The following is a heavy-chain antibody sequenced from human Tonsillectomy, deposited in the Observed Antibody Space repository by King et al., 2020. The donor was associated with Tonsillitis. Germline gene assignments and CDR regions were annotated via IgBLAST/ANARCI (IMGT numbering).Heavy chain of an antibody. V-gene: IGHV3-30*18. D-gene: IGHD1-7*01. CDR3: AKAFSGTYDAFDI. Sequence: VQLVESGGGVVQPERYLRLSCAGSGFTFSDYGMHWVRQAPGKGLEWVAIISYDGSDEYYTDSVKGRFTVSRDNSKNTLYLQMNSLRAEDTAVYYCAKAFSGTYDAFDIWGQGTMVTVSS. CDR2: ISYDGSDE. J-gene: IGHJ3*02. CDR1: GFTFSDYG.